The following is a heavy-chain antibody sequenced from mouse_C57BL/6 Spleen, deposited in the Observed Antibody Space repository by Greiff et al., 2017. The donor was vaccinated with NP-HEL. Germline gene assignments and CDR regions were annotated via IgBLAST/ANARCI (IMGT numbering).Heavy chain of an antibody. CDR1: GYSITSGYY. V-gene: IGHV3-6*01. CDR2: ISYDGSN. Sequence: DVKLQESGPGLVKPSQSLSLTCSVTGYSITSGYYWNWIRQFPGNKLEWMGYISYDGSNNYNPSLKNRISITSDTSKNQFFLKLNSVTTEDTATYYCARGGYDYGYFDVWGTGTTVTVSS. CDR3: ARGGYDYGYFDV. D-gene: IGHD2-3*01. J-gene: IGHJ1*03.